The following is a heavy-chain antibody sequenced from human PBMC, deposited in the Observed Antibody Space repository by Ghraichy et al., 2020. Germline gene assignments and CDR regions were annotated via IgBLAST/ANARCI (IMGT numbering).Heavy chain of an antibody. J-gene: IGHJ6*03. CDR1: GFTFSSHW. CDR2: INNDGSST. V-gene: IGHV3-74*01. CDR3: ARGRVPGNYYMDV. Sequence: GGSLRLSCAASGFTFSSHWMHWVRQAPGKGPVWVSRINNDGSSTSFADSVKGRFTIYRDNAKNTLYLQMNTVRAEDTAVYYCARGRVPGNYYMDVWGKGTTVTVSS.